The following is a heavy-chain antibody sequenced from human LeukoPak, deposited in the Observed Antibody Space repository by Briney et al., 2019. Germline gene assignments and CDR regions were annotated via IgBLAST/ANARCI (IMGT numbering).Heavy chain of an antibody. Sequence: SETLSLTCTVSGGSISTYYWSWIRQPPGKGLEWVGTIYYSGTTYYNPYLKSRVIISVETYKKQFLLKQRSVSAADTTGYYWGRHVLLWFGEFPAHNWGQGTLVSVSS. CDR1: GGSISTYY. V-gene: IGHV4-59*05. D-gene: IGHD3-10*01. CDR3: GRHVLLWFGEFPAHN. CDR2: IYYSGTT. J-gene: IGHJ4*02.